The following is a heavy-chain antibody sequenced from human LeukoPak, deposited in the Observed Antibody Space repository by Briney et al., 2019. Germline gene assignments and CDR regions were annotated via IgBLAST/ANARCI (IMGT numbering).Heavy chain of an antibody. CDR2: IYYSGST. Sequence: PSETLSLTCTVSGGSISSYYWSWIRQPPGKGLEWIGYIYYSGSTNYNPSLKSRFTVSVDTSKNQFSLKMRSVTAADTGVYYCARARGTEAIDSWGQGTLVTVSS. D-gene: IGHD6-25*01. J-gene: IGHJ4*02. V-gene: IGHV4-59*12. CDR3: ARARGTEAIDS. CDR1: GGSISSYY.